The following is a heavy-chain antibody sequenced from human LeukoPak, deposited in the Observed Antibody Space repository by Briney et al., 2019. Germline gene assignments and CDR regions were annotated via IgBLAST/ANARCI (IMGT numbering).Heavy chain of an antibody. V-gene: IGHV3-23*01. CDR2: IINSGGST. CDR3: AKGLPYYDFWSGPFALFDY. D-gene: IGHD3-3*01. Sequence: GGSLRLSCAASGFTFSSYGMHWVRQAPWKGLEWVSTIINSGGSTYYVDSVKGRFTISRDNSKNTLYLQMNSLRAEDTAVYYCAKGLPYYDFWSGPFALFDYWGQGTLVTVSS. J-gene: IGHJ4*02. CDR1: GFTFSSYG.